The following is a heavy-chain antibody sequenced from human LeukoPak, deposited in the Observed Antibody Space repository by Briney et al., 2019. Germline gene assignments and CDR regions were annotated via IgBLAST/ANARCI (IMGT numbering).Heavy chain of an antibody. CDR1: GLTFSSYA. CDR3: AKAPGIAVAGTTWHPDY. J-gene: IGHJ4*02. CDR2: ISGSGGST. D-gene: IGHD6-19*01. Sequence: GGSLRLSCAASGLTFSSYAMSWVRQAPGKGLEWVSAISGSGGSTYYADSVKGRFTISRDNSKNTLYLQMNSLRAEDTAVYYCAKAPGIAVAGTTWHPDYWGQGTLVTVSS. V-gene: IGHV3-23*01.